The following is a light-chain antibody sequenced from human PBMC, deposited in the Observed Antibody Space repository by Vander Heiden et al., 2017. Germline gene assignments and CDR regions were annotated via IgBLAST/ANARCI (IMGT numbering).Light chain of an antibody. Sequence: QSALTQPASVSGSPGQSITISCTGTSSDVGGYNYVSWYQQHSCRAPKLVIFDVSSRPSWVSARISGSKSGSTASLTISGLQLEDEADYYCTSYTSTSPRIFGTGTKVSVL. J-gene: IGLJ1*01. CDR1: SSDVGGYNY. CDR3: TSYTSTSPRI. CDR2: DVS. V-gene: IGLV2-14*03.